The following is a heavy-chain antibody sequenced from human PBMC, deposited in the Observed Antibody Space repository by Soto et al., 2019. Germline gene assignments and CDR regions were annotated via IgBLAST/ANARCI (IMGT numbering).Heavy chain of an antibody. CDR2: ITSSSTYI. V-gene: IGHV3-21*01. D-gene: IGHD3-22*01. CDR1: GFSFSPYI. Sequence: EVQLVESGGGLVQPGGSLRLSCSASGFSFSPYILNWVRQAPGKGLEWVSSITSSSTYIYYADSVRGRFTISRDNAKNSLSLQMNSLRAEDSAVYYCATGGDSSGFQSYSYYSMDVWGQGTTVTVSS. J-gene: IGHJ6*02. CDR3: ATGGDSSGFQSYSYYSMDV.